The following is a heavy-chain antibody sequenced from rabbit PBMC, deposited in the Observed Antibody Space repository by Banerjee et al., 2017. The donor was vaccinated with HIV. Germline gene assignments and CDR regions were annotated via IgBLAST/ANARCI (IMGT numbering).Heavy chain of an antibody. CDR3: ARGQYASSSGYPLPYYFNL. Sequence: QEQLVESGGGLVQPEGSLTLTCTASGFDFSSNAMCWVRQAPGKGLEWIACIYAGSSGNTYYASWAKGRFTISKTSSTTVTLQMTSLTAADTATYFCARGQYASSSGYPLPYYFNLWGQGTLVTVS. V-gene: IGHV1S45*01. CDR2: IYAGSSGNT. CDR1: GFDFSSNA. J-gene: IGHJ4*01. D-gene: IGHD1-1*01.